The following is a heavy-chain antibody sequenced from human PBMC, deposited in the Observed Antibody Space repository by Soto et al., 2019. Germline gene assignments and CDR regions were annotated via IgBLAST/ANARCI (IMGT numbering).Heavy chain of an antibody. CDR3: AREVSGTGAFDY. D-gene: IGHD2-8*02. CDR2: IFDSGTT. CDR1: GGSITSTNHY. Sequence: QVQLEQSGPGLVKPSQTLSLTCNISGGSITSTNHYWSWIRQSPREGLEWIGDIFDSGTTHYNTSFKGRATSLGDTSQSQFSLTMQSVTVADSAVYYWAREVSGTGAFDYWGRGTLVTVSS. J-gene: IGHJ4*02. V-gene: IGHV4-31*02.